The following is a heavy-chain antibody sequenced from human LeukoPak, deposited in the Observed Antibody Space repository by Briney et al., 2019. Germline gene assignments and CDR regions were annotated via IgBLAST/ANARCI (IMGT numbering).Heavy chain of an antibody. CDR2: IYPADSDT. D-gene: IGHD1-26*01. V-gene: IGHV5-51*01. Sequence: GGSLKISCKASGYSFSTYWIGWVRQMPGKGLEWMGIIYPADSDTRYSPSFQGQVTISADKSISTAYLQWSSLKASDTAIYYCASPRVGATFFDYWGQGTLVTVSS. J-gene: IGHJ4*02. CDR1: GYSFSTYW. CDR3: ASPRVGATFFDY.